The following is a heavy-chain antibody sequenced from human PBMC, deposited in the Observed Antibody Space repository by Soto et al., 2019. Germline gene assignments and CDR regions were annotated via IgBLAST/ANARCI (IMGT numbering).Heavy chain of an antibody. CDR3: ARGLWRRNYYYYGMDV. V-gene: IGHV1-18*01. J-gene: IGHJ6*02. Sequence: ASVKVSFKASGYTFTSYGISWVRQAPGQGLEWMGWISAYNGNTNYAQKLQGRVTMTTDTSTSTAYMELRSLRSDDTAVYYCARGLWRRNYYYYGMDVWGQGTTVTVSS. CDR1: GYTFTSYG. CDR2: ISAYNGNT. D-gene: IGHD3-10*01.